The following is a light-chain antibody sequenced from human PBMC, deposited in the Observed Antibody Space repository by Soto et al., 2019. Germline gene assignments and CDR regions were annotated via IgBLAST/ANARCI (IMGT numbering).Light chain of an antibody. CDR1: QSLLHSNGRNY. CDR3: MQALQTPWT. J-gene: IGKJ1*01. Sequence: IVMTQSPLSLPVTPGEPASISCRSSQSLLHSNGRNYLDWYLQKPGQSPQLLISLASNRASGVPDRFSGSGSGIDFTLKISRVEAEDVGVYYCMQALQTPWTFGQGTKVEIK. CDR2: LAS. V-gene: IGKV2-28*01.